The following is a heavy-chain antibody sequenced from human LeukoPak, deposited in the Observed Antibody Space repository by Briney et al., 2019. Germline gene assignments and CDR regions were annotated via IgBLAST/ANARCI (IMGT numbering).Heavy chain of an antibody. V-gene: IGHV1-18*04. CDR2: ISAYNGNT. CDR3: ARDQHQQTLDY. Sequence: ASVKVSCKASGFTLSNYYLHWVRQAPGQGLEWMGWISAYNGNTNYAQKLQGRVTMTTDTSTSTAYMELRSLRSDDTAVYYCARDQHQQTLDYWGQGTLVTVSS. D-gene: IGHD2-2*01. J-gene: IGHJ4*02. CDR1: GFTLSNYY.